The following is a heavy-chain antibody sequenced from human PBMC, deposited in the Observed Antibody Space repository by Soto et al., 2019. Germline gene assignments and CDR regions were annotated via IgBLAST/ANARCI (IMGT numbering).Heavy chain of an antibody. J-gene: IGHJ4*02. D-gene: IGHD2-15*01. CDR2: IYSGGST. CDR1: GFTVNSNY. CDR3: VSTPARYCNGGSCHDC. Sequence: GGSLRLSCAASGFTVNSNYINWVRQAPGKGLELVSVIYSGGSTDYADSVKGRFNISRDTSKNTFYLQMNSLRAEDTAMYYCVSTPARYCNGGSCHDCWCQGTLVNVSS. V-gene: IGHV3-53*01.